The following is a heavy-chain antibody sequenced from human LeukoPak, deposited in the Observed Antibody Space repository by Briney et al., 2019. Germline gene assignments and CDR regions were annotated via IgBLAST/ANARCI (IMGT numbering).Heavy chain of an antibody. CDR3: ARAGYSYGTGYYFDY. D-gene: IGHD5-18*01. CDR2: IYYTGAT. V-gene: IGHV4-59*01. J-gene: IGHJ4*02. CDR1: GGSISRYY. Sequence: PSQTLSLTCTVSGGSISRYYWSWIRLPPGKGLEWIGYIYYTGATYYNPSLKSRVTISLDTSKNQFSLKLSSVTAADAAVYYSARAGYSYGTGYYFDYWGQGALVTVSS.